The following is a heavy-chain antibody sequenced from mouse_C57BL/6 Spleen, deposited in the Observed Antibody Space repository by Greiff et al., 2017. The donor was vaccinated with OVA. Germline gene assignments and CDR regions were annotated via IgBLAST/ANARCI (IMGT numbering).Heavy chain of an antibody. Sequence: VQLKESGPELVKPGASVKISCKASGYSFTGYYMNWVKQSPEKSLEWIGEINPSTGGTTYNQKFKAKATLTVDKSSSTAYMQLKSLTSEDSAVYYCARSNYSNYGGFAYWGQGTLVTVSA. J-gene: IGHJ3*01. CDR2: INPSTGGT. CDR1: GYSFTGYY. V-gene: IGHV1-42*01. D-gene: IGHD2-5*01. CDR3: ARSNYSNYGGFAY.